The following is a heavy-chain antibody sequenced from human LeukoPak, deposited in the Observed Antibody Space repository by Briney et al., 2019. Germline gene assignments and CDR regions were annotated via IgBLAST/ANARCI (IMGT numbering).Heavy chain of an antibody. CDR3: ARDQCSTTTCYRDDYYYYYMDV. CDR1: GFTFSNYG. J-gene: IGHJ6*03. CDR2: ISHDGSNE. V-gene: IGHV3-30*15. Sequence: GGSLRLSCSVSGFTFSNYGIHWVRQAPGKGLEWVAVISHDGSNENYADSVKGRFTISRDNSKSTVHLQMSSLRAEDTAVYYRARDQCSTTTCYRDDYYYYYMDVWGKGTTVTVSS. D-gene: IGHD2-2*02.